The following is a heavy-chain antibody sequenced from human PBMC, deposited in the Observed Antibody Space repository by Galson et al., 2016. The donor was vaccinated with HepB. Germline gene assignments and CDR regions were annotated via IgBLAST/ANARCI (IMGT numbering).Heavy chain of an antibody. CDR3: ASSENSSSNFDN. D-gene: IGHD6-6*01. Sequence: ETLSLTCAVPGDSVTSSSFYWGWIRQSPGKGLEWIGYIYYSGSAFYNVALQGRVTISVDTSKNHFSLKLDSVTAADTAVYYCASSENSSSNFDNWGQGTLVIVSS. J-gene: IGHJ4*02. CDR2: IYYSGSA. CDR1: GDSVTSSSFY. V-gene: IGHV4-39*02.